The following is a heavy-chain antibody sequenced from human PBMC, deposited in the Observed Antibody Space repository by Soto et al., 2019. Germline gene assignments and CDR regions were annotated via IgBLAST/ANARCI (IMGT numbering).Heavy chain of an antibody. D-gene: IGHD6-19*01. Sequence: WASVKVSCKASGYTFTGYYMHWVRQAPGQGLEWMGWINPNSGGTNYAQKFQGRVTMTRDTSISTAYMELSRLRSDDTAVYYCARDLFFVEQWPFFDYWGQGTLVTVSS. CDR3: ARDLFFVEQWPFFDY. CDR1: GYTFTGYY. CDR2: INPNSGGT. V-gene: IGHV1-2*02. J-gene: IGHJ4*02.